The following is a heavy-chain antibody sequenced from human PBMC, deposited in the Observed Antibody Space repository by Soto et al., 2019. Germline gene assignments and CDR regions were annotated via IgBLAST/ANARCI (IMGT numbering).Heavy chain of an antibody. Sequence: EVQLVESGGGLVQPGGSLRLSCAASGFTFSDHYMDWVRQAPGKGLEWVGRSKNKADSYTTEYAASVKGRCTISRDGSKNSLFLQMTRLKTEDTAVYYCTVWGSGNDFGAAWGQGILVTVSS. D-gene: IGHD3-10*01. CDR1: GFTFSDHY. CDR2: SKNKADSYTT. CDR3: TVWGSGNDFGAA. J-gene: IGHJ4*02. V-gene: IGHV3-72*01.